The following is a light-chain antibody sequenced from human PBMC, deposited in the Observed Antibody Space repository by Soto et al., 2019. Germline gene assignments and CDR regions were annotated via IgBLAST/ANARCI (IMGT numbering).Light chain of an antibody. J-gene: IGLJ3*02. V-gene: IGLV2-8*01. CDR3: SSYAGSNIWV. CDR1: STDVGGYNY. Sequence: QSALTQPPSASGSPGHSVTISCTGTSTDVGGYNYVSWYQQHPRKAPKLMIYEVSKRPSGVPDRFSGSKSGNTASLTVSGLLAEDEADYYCSSYAGSNIWVFGGGTKLPVL. CDR2: EVS.